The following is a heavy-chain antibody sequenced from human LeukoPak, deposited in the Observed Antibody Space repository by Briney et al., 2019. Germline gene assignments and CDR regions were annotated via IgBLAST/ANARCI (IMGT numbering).Heavy chain of an antibody. CDR3: ARGLYYYDSSGYPGVFDY. D-gene: IGHD3-22*01. Sequence: PGGSLRLSCAASGFTFSSYAMSWVRQAPGKGLEWVSTVSGSGGTTYYADSVKGRFTISRDNAKNSLYLQMNSLRAEDTAVYYCARGLYYYDSSGYPGVFDYWGQGTLVTVSS. CDR2: VSGSGGTT. CDR1: GFTFSSYA. J-gene: IGHJ4*02. V-gene: IGHV3-23*01.